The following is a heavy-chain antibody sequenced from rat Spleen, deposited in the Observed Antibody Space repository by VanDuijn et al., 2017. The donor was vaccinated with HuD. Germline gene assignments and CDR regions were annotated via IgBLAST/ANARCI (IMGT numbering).Heavy chain of an antibody. CDR3: ARQHYGYNSFDY. CDR2: ISNDGSIT. D-gene: IGHD1-9*01. J-gene: IGHJ2*01. Sequence: EVQLVESDGGLVQPGRSLKLSCTASGFTFSDYYMAWVRQAPTKGLEWVATISNDGSITYYRDSVKGRFTISRDNAKSSLYLQMDSLRSEDTATYYCARQHYGYNSFDYWGQGVMVTVSS. CDR1: GFTFSDYY. V-gene: IGHV5-29*01.